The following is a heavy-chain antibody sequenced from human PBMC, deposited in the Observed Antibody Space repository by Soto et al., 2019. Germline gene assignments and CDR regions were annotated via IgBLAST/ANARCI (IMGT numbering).Heavy chain of an antibody. CDR3: TTDRGHMYDFVY. D-gene: IGHD2-8*01. CDR2: IKSKTDGGTA. Sequence: EVQLVESGGGLVKPGGSLRLSCAASGFTFDNAWMSWVRQAPGKGLEWVGRIKSKTDGGTADYAAPVKGRFTISRDDSKTTLFLQMNRRKTGDSAVYYFTTDRGHMYDFVYWGQGTLGPVSS. J-gene: IGHJ4*02. CDR1: GFTFDNAW. V-gene: IGHV3-15*01.